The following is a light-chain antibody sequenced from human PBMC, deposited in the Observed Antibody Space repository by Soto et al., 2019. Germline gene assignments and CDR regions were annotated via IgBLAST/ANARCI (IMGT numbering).Light chain of an antibody. CDR1: QSLLHSNGYNY. J-gene: IGKJ2*01. V-gene: IGKV2-28*01. CDR3: RQAIQSPLA. Sequence: DIVMTQSPFSLPVTPGEPASISCRSSQSLLHSNGYNYLDWYLQKPGQSPQLLMYLGSNRASGGPVRFSGSGSGTDFILKNSRVEAEDVGVYYCRQAIQSPLAVGQGTKLEIK. CDR2: LGS.